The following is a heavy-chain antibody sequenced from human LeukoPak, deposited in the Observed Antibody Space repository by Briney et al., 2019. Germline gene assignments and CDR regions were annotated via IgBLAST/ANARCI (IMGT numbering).Heavy chain of an antibody. J-gene: IGHJ2*01. D-gene: IGHD5/OR15-5a*01. Sequence: GGSLSLSCTASASTFSSFPMSWVRQAPGRGLEWISSIGSSGTLIYYADSLKGRFTVSRDNAKNSLYVQMNSLRAEDTAVYYCAKIGVSGQWYFDLWGRGTLVTVSS. CDR1: ASTFSSFP. V-gene: IGHV3-21*01. CDR2: IGSSGTLI. CDR3: AKIGVSGQWYFDL.